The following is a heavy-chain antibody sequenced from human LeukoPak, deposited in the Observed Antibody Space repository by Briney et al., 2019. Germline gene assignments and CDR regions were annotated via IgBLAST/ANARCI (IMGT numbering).Heavy chain of an antibody. J-gene: IGHJ4*02. CDR3: ARKCSACPFDS. CDR1: GGSISSSNW. V-gene: IGHV4-4*02. Sequence: PSETLFLTCAVSGGSISSSNWWSWVRQHPGKGLECIGYIYDSGSTYYNPSLKSRITISVDTSKNQLFLKLNSVTAADTAVYYCARKCSACPFDSWGQGTLVTVSS. CDR2: IYDSGST. D-gene: IGHD6-19*01.